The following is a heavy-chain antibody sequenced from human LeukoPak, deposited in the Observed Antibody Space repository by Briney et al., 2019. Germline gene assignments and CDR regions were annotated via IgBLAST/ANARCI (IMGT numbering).Heavy chain of an antibody. CDR3: ARRFGFNYYDSSGSAFDI. Sequence: PSETLSLTCGVSGGSLSFYYWSWIRQSPGKGLEWIGRIYTSGSTNYNPSLKTRVTISVDTSKNQFSLKLTSVTTADTAVYYCARRFGFNYYDSSGSAFDIWGQGTMVTVSS. CDR2: IYTSGST. CDR1: GGSLSFYY. V-gene: IGHV4-4*08. D-gene: IGHD3-22*01. J-gene: IGHJ3*02.